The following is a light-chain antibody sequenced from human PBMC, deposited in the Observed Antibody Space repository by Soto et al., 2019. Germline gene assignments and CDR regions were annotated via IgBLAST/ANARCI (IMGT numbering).Light chain of an antibody. J-gene: IGLJ1*01. CDR3: QSWDSDAALV. V-gene: IGLV3-21*02. CDR1: NIGGKN. CDR2: DDS. Sequence: SYELTQPPSVSVAPGQTATVSCGGNNIGGKNVHWYQQKPGQAPVLVVYDDSDRPSGIPERFSGSNSGNTATLTISGTQTVDEADYYCQSWDSDAALVFGTGTKATV.